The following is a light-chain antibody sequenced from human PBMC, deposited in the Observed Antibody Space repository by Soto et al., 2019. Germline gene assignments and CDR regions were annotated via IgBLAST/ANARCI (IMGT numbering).Light chain of an antibody. CDR2: SAS. Sequence: EIVMTQSPATLPVSPGERATLSCRASQSVRNNLAWYQRKPGQAPRLLIYSASTRATSIPARFSGSGSETEFTLTISSLQSEDFAVYYCQQYNNWPPYTFGQGTRLEIK. V-gene: IGKV3D-15*01. CDR3: QQYNNWPPYT. CDR1: QSVRNN. J-gene: IGKJ2*01.